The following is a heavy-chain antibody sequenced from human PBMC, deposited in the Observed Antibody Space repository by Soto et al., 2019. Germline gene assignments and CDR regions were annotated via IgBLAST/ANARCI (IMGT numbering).Heavy chain of an antibody. V-gene: IGHV3-21*01. CDR1: GFAFNNYG. D-gene: IGHD2-2*01. Sequence: GSLRLSCTVSGFAFNNYGINWVRQAPGKGLEWVSSISKSDYTYYSDSVKGRFAISRDNAKNSVSLQMNTLRVEDTAVYYCAREDSIIIPAVSDFWGQGTLVTVSS. CDR2: ISKSDYT. J-gene: IGHJ4*02. CDR3: AREDSIIIPAVSDF.